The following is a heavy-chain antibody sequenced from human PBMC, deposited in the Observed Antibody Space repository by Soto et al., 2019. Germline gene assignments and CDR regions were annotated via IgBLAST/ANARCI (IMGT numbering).Heavy chain of an antibody. Sequence: SETLSLTCTVSGGSITSYYWSWILQPPGKGLEWIGFMYYSGYTKYNPSLKSRVTISVDTSKSQFSLKLTSVTAADTAVYYCARHVGYCSTTNCYSWFDPWGQETLVTVSS. CDR1: GGSITSYY. CDR3: ARHVGYCSTTNCYSWFDP. J-gene: IGHJ5*02. CDR2: MYYSGYT. D-gene: IGHD2-2*03. V-gene: IGHV4-59*08.